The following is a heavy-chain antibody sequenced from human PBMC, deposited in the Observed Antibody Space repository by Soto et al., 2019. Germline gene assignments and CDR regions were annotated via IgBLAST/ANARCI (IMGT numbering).Heavy chain of an antibody. J-gene: IGHJ3*02. D-gene: IGHD3-10*01. CDR3: AFAGSGSYSNVADAFDI. CDR1: GFTFSSYS. V-gene: IGHV3-21*01. Sequence: LRLSCAASGFTFSSYSMNWVRQAPGKGLEWVSSISSSGTYIYYADSVKGRFTISRDNAKNSLYLQMNSLRAEDTAVYYCAFAGSGSYSNVADAFDIWGQGTMVTVS. CDR2: ISSSGTYI.